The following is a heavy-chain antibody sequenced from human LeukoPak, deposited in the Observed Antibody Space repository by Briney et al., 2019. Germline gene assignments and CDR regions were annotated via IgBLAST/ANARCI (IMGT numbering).Heavy chain of an antibody. CDR2: IIPIFGTA. V-gene: IGHV1-69*13. J-gene: IGHJ4*02. D-gene: IGHD3-3*01. CDR3: ALPPTVFGVGFDY. CDR1: GGTFRSCA. Sequence: SVKVSCKASGGTFRSCAISWVRQAPGQGLEWMGGIIPIFGTANYAQKFQGRVTITADESTSTAYMELSSLRSEDTAVYYCALPPTVFGVGFDYWGQGTLVTVSS.